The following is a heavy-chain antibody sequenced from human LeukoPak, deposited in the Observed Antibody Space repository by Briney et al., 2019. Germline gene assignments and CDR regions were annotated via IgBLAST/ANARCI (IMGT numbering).Heavy chain of an antibody. J-gene: IGHJ4*02. CDR1: GFTFSSYA. Sequence: PGGSLRLSCAASGFTFSSYAMSWVRQAPGKGLDWVSAISASGGSTSYADSVKGRFTISRDNSKNTLYLQMNSLRAVDTAVYYCVSQTSGYSGYSSHYWGQGTLVTVSS. CDR3: VSQTSGYSGYSSHY. CDR2: ISASGGST. D-gene: IGHD5-12*01. V-gene: IGHV3-23*01.